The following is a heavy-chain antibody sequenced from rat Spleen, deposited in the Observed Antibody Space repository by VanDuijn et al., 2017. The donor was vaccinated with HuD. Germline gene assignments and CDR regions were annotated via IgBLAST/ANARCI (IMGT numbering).Heavy chain of an antibody. J-gene: IGHJ2*01. CDR2: ISPNGGST. D-gene: IGHD1-11*01. CDR3: ARTTEGIVPYFDY. CDR1: GFTFSDYY. V-gene: IGHV5-22*01. Sequence: EVHLVESGGGLVQPGRSLKLSCAASGFTFSDYYMAWVRQAPTKGLEWVASISPNGGSTYYRDSVKGRFTISRDNAKSTLYLQMNSLRSEDTATYYCARTTEGIVPYFDYWGQGVMVTVSS.